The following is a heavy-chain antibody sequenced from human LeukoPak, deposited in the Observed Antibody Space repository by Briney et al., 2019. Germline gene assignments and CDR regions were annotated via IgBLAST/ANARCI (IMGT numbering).Heavy chain of an antibody. J-gene: IGHJ6*03. CDR2: LSGSGDNT. CDR1: GFTFSSYA. V-gene: IGHV3-23*01. Sequence: GGSLRLSCAASGFTFSSYAMTWVRQAPGKGLEWVSALSGSGDNTYYADSVKGRFTISRDNSKNTLYLQMNSLRAEDTAVYYCAKDRCGSSCYYHMDIWGKGTTVTVSS. D-gene: IGHD2-21*01. CDR3: AKDRCGSSCYYHMDI.